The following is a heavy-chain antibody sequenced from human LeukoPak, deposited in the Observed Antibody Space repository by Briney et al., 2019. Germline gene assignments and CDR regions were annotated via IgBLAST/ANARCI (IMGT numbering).Heavy chain of an antibody. CDR2: IYYSGST. Sequence: SETLSLTCTVSGGSISSYYWSWIRQPPGKGLEWIGYIYYSGSTFYNPSLKSRVTISVDTSKNQFSLKLSSVTAADTAVYYCASYSGYDLGSYAFDIWGQGTMVTVSS. J-gene: IGHJ3*02. V-gene: IGHV4-59*12. CDR1: GGSISSYY. D-gene: IGHD5-12*01. CDR3: ASYSGYDLGSYAFDI.